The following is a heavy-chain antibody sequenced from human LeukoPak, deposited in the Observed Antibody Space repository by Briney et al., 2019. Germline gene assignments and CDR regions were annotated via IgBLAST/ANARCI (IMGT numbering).Heavy chain of an antibody. Sequence: GASVKVSCKASGGTFSSYAISWVRQAPGQGLEWMGGIIPIFGTANSAQKFQGRVTITADESTSTAYMELSSLRSEDTAVYYCARPFGMVQGVMADYYYMDVWGKGTTVTVSS. CDR3: ARPFGMVQGVMADYYYMDV. J-gene: IGHJ6*03. CDR2: IIPIFGTA. CDR1: GGTFSSYA. D-gene: IGHD3-10*01. V-gene: IGHV1-69*13.